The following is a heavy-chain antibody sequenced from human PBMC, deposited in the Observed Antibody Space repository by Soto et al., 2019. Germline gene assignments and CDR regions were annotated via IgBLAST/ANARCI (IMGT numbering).Heavy chain of an antibody. CDR2: IYPGDSDT. V-gene: IGHV5-51*03. CDR1: GYSFTSYW. Sequence: PGESLKISCKGSGYSFTSYWIDWVRQMPGKGLEWMGSIYPGDSDTKYSPSFQGQVTISVDKSISTAYLQWSSLKASDTGMYYCARPGGAHQQNYFDPWGQGTLVTVSS. CDR3: ARPGGAHQQNYFDP. J-gene: IGHJ5*02. D-gene: IGHD1-7*01.